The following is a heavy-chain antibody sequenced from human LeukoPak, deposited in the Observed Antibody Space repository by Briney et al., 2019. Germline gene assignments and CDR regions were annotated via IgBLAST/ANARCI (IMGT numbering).Heavy chain of an antibody. D-gene: IGHD3-22*01. V-gene: IGHV4-39*07. CDR1: GGSISSSSYY. CDR3: ATRGGNYYDSSGYFDY. CDR2: INHRGST. J-gene: IGHJ4*02. Sequence: PSETLSPTCTVSGGSISSSSYYWSWIRQPPGKGLEWIGEINHRGSTNYNPSLKSRVTISVDTSKNQFSLELNSVTAADTAVYYCATRGGNYYDSSGYFDYWARGTLVTVSS.